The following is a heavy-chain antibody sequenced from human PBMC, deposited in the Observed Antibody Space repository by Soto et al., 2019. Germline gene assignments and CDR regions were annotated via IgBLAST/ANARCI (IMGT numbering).Heavy chain of an antibody. Sequence: LSLTCTVSGGSISSYYWSWIRQPPGKGLEWIGYIYYSGSTNYNPSLKSRVTISVDTSKNQFSLKLSSVTAADTAVYYCARGDTIVGATRGAFDIWGQGTMVTVSS. D-gene: IGHD1-26*01. J-gene: IGHJ3*02. CDR3: ARGDTIVGATRGAFDI. V-gene: IGHV4-59*01. CDR2: IYYSGST. CDR1: GGSISSYY.